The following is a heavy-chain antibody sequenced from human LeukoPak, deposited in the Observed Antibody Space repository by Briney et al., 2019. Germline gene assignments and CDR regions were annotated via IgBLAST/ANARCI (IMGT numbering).Heavy chain of an antibody. Sequence: PSETLSLTCSVSGYSISSGYYWGWIRQPPGKGLEWIGSMYHGGNTYYNPSLKSRVTISADTSKNQFSLKLSSVTAADTAVYYCASFTTGHFGELSRFDYWGQGTLVTVSS. CDR2: MYHGGNT. V-gene: IGHV4-38-2*02. CDR1: GYSISSGYY. CDR3: ASFTTGHFGELSRFDY. J-gene: IGHJ4*02. D-gene: IGHD3-10*01.